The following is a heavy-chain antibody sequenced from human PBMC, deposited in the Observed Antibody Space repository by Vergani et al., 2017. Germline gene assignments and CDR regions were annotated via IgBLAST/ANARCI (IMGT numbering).Heavy chain of an antibody. CDR3: ARDSRYSYGATCDY. CDR1: GFTFSSYG. CDR2: ISYDGSNK. V-gene: IGHV3-30*03. J-gene: IGHJ4*02. Sequence: VQLVESGGGVVQPGRSLRLSCAASGFTFSSYGMHWVRQAPGKGLEWVAVISYDGSNKYYADSVKGRFTISRDNSKNSLYLQMNSLRAEDTAVYYCARDSRYSYGATCDYWGQGTLVTVSS. D-gene: IGHD5-18*01.